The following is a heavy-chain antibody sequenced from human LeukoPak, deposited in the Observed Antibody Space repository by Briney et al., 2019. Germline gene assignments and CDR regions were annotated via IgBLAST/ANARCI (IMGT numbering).Heavy chain of an antibody. Sequence: SQTLSLTCAISGDSVSSNSAAWNWIRQSPSRGLEWLGRTYYRSKWYNDYAVSVKSRITINPDTSKNQFSLQLNSVTPEDTAVYYCARGKEDIVVVPAARGAFDIWGQGTMVTVSS. V-gene: IGHV6-1*01. J-gene: IGHJ3*02. D-gene: IGHD2-2*01. CDR2: TYYRSKWYN. CDR1: GDSVSSNSAA. CDR3: ARGKEDIVVVPAARGAFDI.